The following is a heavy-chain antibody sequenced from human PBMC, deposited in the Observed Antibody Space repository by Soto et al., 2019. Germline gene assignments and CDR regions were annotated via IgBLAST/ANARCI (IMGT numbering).Heavy chain of an antibody. CDR3: ARVLGSSGYRKKDAFDI. V-gene: IGHV1-18*04. Sequence: QVQLVQSGAEVKKPGASVKVSCKASGYTFTSYGISWVRQAPGQGLEWMGWISAYNGNTNYAQKLQGRVTMTTDTSTSTAYMELRSLISDDTAVDYCARVLGSSGYRKKDAFDIWGQGTMVTVSS. J-gene: IGHJ3*02. CDR2: ISAYNGNT. D-gene: IGHD3-22*01. CDR1: GYTFTSYG.